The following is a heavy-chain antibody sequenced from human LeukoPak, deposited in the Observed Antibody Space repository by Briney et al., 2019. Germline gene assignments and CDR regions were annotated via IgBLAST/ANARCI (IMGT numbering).Heavy chain of an antibody. J-gene: IGHJ6*03. Sequence: PSETLSLTCTVSGASISSYYWSWIRQPAGKGLEWIGRIYASGSTNYNPSLKSRVTISVDTSKNQFSLKLSSVTAADTAVYYCARVGYSYYYYMDVWGKGTTVTVSS. D-gene: IGHD3-22*01. V-gene: IGHV4-4*07. CDR3: ARVGYSYYYYMDV. CDR2: IYASGST. CDR1: GASISSYY.